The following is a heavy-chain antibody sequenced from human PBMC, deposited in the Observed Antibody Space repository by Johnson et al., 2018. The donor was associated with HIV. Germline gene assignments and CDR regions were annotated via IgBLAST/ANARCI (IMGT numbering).Heavy chain of an antibody. CDR2: ISYDGSNK. Sequence: QMLLVESGGGLVQPGGSLRLSCAASGFTFSSYWMSWVRQAPGKGLEWVAVISYDGSNKYYADSVKGRFTISRDNSKNTLYLQMNSLRAEDTAVYYCARHGTTVVTRGAFDIWGQGTMVTVSS. CDR1: GFTFSSYW. D-gene: IGHD4-23*01. J-gene: IGHJ3*02. V-gene: IGHV3-30*14. CDR3: ARHGTTVVTRGAFDI.